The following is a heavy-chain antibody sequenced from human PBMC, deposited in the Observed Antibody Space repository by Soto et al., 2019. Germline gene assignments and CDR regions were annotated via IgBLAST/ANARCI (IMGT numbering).Heavy chain of an antibody. CDR2: IDPSDSYT. CDR1: GYSFTSYW. J-gene: IGHJ4*02. CDR3: ARLPVVAATPDYFDY. V-gene: IGHV5-10-1*01. Sequence: GESLKISCNGSGYSFTSYWISWVRQMPGKGLEWMGRIDPSDSYTNYSPSFQGHVTISADKSISTAYLQWSSLKASDTAMYYCARLPVVAATPDYFDYWGQGTLVIVSS. D-gene: IGHD2-15*01.